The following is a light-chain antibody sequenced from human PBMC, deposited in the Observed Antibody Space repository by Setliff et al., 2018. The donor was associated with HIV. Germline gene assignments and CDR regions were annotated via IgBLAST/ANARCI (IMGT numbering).Light chain of an antibody. CDR2: DVN. CDR1: SSDVGSYNL. CDR3: NSYTSRSTFI. Sequence: QSALPQPASVSGSPGQSITISCTGTSSDVGSYNLVSWYQQHPGKAPKLMIFDVNKRPSGVSNRFSASKSGNTASLTISGLQDEDEADYYCNSYTSRSTFIFGGGTK. V-gene: IGLV2-14*02. J-gene: IGLJ2*01.